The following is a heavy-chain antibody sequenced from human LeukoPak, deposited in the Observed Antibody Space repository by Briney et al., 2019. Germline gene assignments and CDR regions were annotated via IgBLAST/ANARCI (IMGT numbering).Heavy chain of an antibody. CDR1: GITFSNYN. D-gene: IGHD1-1*01. Sequence: GGSLRLSCAAPGITFSNYNMNWVRQAPGKGLEWISSITSSSSYTFYADSVKGRFTISRDNAKNSLYLQMNSLRAEDTAVYYCARGELDLDYWGQGTLVTVSS. CDR3: ARGELDLDY. J-gene: IGHJ4*02. V-gene: IGHV3-21*01. CDR2: ITSSSSYT.